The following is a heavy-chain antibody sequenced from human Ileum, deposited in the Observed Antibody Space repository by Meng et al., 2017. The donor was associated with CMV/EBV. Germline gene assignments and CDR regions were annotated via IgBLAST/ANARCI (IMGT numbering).Heavy chain of an antibody. CDR1: GYTFTGYY. J-gene: IGHJ4*02. V-gene: IGHV1-2*02. CDR2: INPNSGGT. CDR3: ARADYYDSSGYPPGYY. Sequence: ASVKVSCKASGYTFTGYYMHWVRQAPGQGLEWMGWINPNSGGTNYAQKFQGRVTMTRDTSISTAYMELGRLRSDDTAVYYCARADYYDSSGYPPGYYWGQGTLVTVSS. D-gene: IGHD3-22*01.